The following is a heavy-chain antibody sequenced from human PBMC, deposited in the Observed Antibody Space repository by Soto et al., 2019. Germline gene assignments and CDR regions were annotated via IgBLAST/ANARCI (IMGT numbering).Heavy chain of an antibody. D-gene: IGHD1-1*01. CDR3: ARERNMYGMDV. CDR2: MNPNSGNT. J-gene: IGHJ6*02. V-gene: IGHV1-8*01. Sequence: QVQLVQSGAELKKPGASVKVSCKASGYTFTSYDITWLRQATGQGLEWMGWMNPNSGNTVYAQKFQGRVTMTRNNSISTAYMERSSLRSEDKAVYYCARERNMYGMDVWGQGTTVTVSS. CDR1: GYTFTSYD.